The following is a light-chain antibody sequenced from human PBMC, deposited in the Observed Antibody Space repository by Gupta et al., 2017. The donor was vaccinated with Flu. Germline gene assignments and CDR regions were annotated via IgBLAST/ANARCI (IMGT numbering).Light chain of an antibody. CDR2: KDS. J-gene: IGLJ2*01. V-gene: IGLV3-25*02. CDR1: AVPKQY. Sequence: SQLSQPPSLSVCPRQTPRSTCTGDAVPKQYSYWYQQKTGQAPILVMYKDSERPSGIPERFSGSTSGKTVTLTISEVQAEDEGDYFCQSADISATYLPFGGGTRLTVL. CDR3: QSADISATYLP.